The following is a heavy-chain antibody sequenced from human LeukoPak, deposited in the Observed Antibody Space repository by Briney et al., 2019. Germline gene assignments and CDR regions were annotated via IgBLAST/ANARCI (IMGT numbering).Heavy chain of an antibody. V-gene: IGHV3-23*01. D-gene: IGHD4-17*01. J-gene: IGHJ4*02. CDR3: ARAGDIGYGDYHFDY. CDR1: GFTFSSYA. Sequence: PGGSLRLSCAASGFTFSSYAMSWVRQAPGKGLEWVSAISGSGGSTYYADSVKGRFTISRDNAKNSLYLQMNSLRAEDTAVYYCARAGDIGYGDYHFDYWGQGALVTVSS. CDR2: ISGSGGST.